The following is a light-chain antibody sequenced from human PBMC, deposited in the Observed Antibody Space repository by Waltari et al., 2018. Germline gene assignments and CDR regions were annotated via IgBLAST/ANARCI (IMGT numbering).Light chain of an antibody. V-gene: IGLV2-8*01. Sequence: QSALTQPPSASGSPGQSVTISCTGTRRDVGGYNYVSWYQQHPGKAPKLMIYEVSKRPSGVPDRFSGSKSGNTASLTVSGLQAEDEADYYCSSYAGSNNPVVFGGGTKLTVL. CDR2: EVS. J-gene: IGLJ2*01. CDR3: SSYAGSNNPVV. CDR1: RRDVGGYNY.